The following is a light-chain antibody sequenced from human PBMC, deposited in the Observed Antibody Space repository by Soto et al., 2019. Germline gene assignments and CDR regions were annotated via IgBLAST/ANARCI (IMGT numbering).Light chain of an antibody. CDR3: CSYAGSYTLVV. Sequence: QSALTQPRSVSGSPGQSVTISCTGTSSDVGGYYYVSWYQQHPGKAPKLMIFDVSKRPSGVPDRFSGSKSDNTASLTISGLQAEDEADYYCCSYAGSYTLVVFGGGTKLTVL. V-gene: IGLV2-11*01. CDR2: DVS. CDR1: SSDVGGYYY. J-gene: IGLJ2*01.